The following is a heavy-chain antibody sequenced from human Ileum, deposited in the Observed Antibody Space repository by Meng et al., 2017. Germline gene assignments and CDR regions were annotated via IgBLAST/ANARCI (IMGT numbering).Heavy chain of an antibody. CDR1: GASVNFGLYF. V-gene: IGHV4-61*01. Sequence: QVELPESGPGLVRLSETLSLSCTVSGASVNFGLYFWSWIRQSPGKTLEWIGHTYYTGLTNYNPSLKSRVAISLDASKNQFSLKLNSVSAADSAVYFCARTYNTPFFDSWGQGTLVTVSS. J-gene: IGHJ4*02. CDR2: TYYTGLT. D-gene: IGHD1-14*01. CDR3: ARTYNTPFFDS.